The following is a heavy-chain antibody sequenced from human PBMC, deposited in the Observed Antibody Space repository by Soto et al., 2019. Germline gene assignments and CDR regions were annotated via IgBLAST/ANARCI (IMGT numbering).Heavy chain of an antibody. Sequence: SETLSLTCTVSGGSISSGRYYWSWIRQHPGKGLEWIGYIYYSGSTYYNPSLKSRVTISVDTSKNQLSLSLSSVTAADTAVYYCARDMSPFTTYLLPGYYYGMDVCGQGTTVTACS. J-gene: IGHJ6*02. D-gene: IGHD3-16*01. CDR1: GGSISSGRYY. CDR2: IYYSGST. V-gene: IGHV4-31*03. CDR3: ARDMSPFTTYLLPGYYYGMDV.